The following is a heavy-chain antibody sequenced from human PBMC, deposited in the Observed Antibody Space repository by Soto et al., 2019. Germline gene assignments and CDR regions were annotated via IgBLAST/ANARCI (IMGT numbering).Heavy chain of an antibody. CDR2: IKQDGSVK. D-gene: IGHD3-10*01. J-gene: IGHJ4*02. Sequence: EVQLVESGGGLVQPGGSLRLSCAASGFTLSSYWMNWVRQAPGKGLEWVANIKQDGSVKYYVDSVRGRFTISRDNAKNSLYLQKNRLEGGEPALYYLGGDQGGADDYWGQGTLVTVSS. CDR1: GFTLSSYW. CDR3: GGDQGGADDY. V-gene: IGHV3-7*05.